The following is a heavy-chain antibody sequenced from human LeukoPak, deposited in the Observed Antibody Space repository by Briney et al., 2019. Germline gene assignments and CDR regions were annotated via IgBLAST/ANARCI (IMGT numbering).Heavy chain of an antibody. CDR2: IYYSGST. J-gene: IGHJ4*02. Sequence: SETLSLTCTVSGGSVSSNIYYWNWIRQHPGKGLEWIGYIYYSGSTDYNPSLKSRITISVDTSKNQFSLKLSSVTAADTAVYYCARVGGHYRDYFEYWGQGTLVTVSS. V-gene: IGHV4-31*03. CDR1: GGSVSSNIYY. D-gene: IGHD3-22*01. CDR3: ARVGGHYRDYFEY.